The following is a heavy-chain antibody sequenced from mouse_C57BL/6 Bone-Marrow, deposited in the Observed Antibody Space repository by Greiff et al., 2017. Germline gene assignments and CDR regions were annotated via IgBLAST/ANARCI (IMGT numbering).Heavy chain of an antibody. Sequence: QVQLKQSGAELVRPGASVKLSCKASGYTFTDYYINWVKQRPGQGLEWIARIYPGSGNTYYNEKFKGKATLTAEKSSSTAYMQLSSLTSEDSAVYFCARGFMISDDHAMDYWGQGTSVTVSS. J-gene: IGHJ4*01. V-gene: IGHV1-76*01. CDR3: ARGFMISDDHAMDY. D-gene: IGHD2-4*01. CDR2: IYPGSGNT. CDR1: GYTFTDYY.